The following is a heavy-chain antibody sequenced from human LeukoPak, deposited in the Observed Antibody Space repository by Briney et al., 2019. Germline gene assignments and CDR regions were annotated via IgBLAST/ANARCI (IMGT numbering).Heavy chain of an antibody. CDR3: ARDKDYGDKRLLDY. V-gene: IGHV3-21*01. D-gene: IGHD4-23*01. Sequence: PGGSLRLSCAASGFTFSSYSMNWVRQAPGKGLEWVSPISSGSSYIYYADSVKGRFTISRDNAKNSLYLQMNSLRAEDTAVYYCARDKDYGDKRLLDYWGQGTLVTVSS. J-gene: IGHJ4*02. CDR1: GFTFSSYS. CDR2: ISSGSSYI.